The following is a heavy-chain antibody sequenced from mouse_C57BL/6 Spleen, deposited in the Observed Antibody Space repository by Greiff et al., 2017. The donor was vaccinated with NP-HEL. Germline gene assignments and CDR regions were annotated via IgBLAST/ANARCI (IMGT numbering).Heavy chain of an antibody. CDR3: ARGGYGYGPDY. V-gene: IGHV1-81*01. D-gene: IGHD2-2*01. CDR1: GYTFTSYG. Sequence: QVQLQQSGAELARPGASVKLSCKASGYTFTSYGISWVKQRTGQGLEWIGEIYPRSGNTYYNEKFKSKATLTADKSSSTAYMELRSLTSEDSAVYYCARGGYGYGPDYWGQGTSVTVSS. CDR2: IYPRSGNT. J-gene: IGHJ4*01.